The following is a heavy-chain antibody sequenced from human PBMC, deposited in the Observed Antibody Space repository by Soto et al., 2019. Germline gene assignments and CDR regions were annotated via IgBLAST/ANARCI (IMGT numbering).Heavy chain of an antibody. V-gene: IGHV1-46*01. J-gene: IGHJ4*02. CDR3: ARELYSCGGDCPYYMDY. CDR1: GYPFTDYF. CDR2: ISLYHHSS. D-gene: IGHD2-21*02. Sequence: AQLVQSGAEVKKPGASVRVSCKTSGYPFTDYFIHWVRQAPGQGLEWMGIISLYHHSSSYAQKFQGRLTVTADTSTTTVYMDLSSLTSEDSAVYWCARELYSCGGDCPYYMDYWGQGTLVTVSS.